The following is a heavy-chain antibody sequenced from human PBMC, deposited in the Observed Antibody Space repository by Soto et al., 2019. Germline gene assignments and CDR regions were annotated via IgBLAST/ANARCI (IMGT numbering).Heavy chain of an antibody. CDR2: IYYSGST. CDR1: GGSISSGGYY. V-gene: IGHV4-31*03. Sequence: QVQLQESGPGLVKPSQTLSLTCTVSGGSISSGGYYWSWIRQHPGKGLEWIGYIYYSGSTYYNPSLKSRVTISGDTSKNQFSLKLSSVTAADTAVYYCARGCGPTTVTTRGGGNWFDPWGQGTLVTVSS. CDR3: ARGCGPTTVTTRGGGNWFDP. J-gene: IGHJ5*02. D-gene: IGHD4-17*01.